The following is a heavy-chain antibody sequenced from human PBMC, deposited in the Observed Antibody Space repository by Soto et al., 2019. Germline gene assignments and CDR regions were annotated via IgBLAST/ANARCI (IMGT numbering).Heavy chain of an antibody. J-gene: IGHJ4*02. CDR2: ISWNSGSI. Sequence: EVQLVESGGGLVQPGRSLRLSCAASGFTFDDYAMHWVRQAPGKGLEWVSGISWNSGSIGYADSVKGRFTISRVNAKNSLYLQMNRLRAADTGLYYCAKGPDHFDYWGQGTMVTVSS. CDR1: GFTFDDYA. CDR3: AKGPDHFDY. V-gene: IGHV3-9*01.